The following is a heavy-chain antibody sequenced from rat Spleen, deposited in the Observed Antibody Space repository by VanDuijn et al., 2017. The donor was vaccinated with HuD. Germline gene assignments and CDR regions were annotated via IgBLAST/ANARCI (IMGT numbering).Heavy chain of an antibody. D-gene: IGHD1-11*01. CDR1: GFTFSNYG. CDR2: ISYDGSST. CDR3: TRGGFDY. Sequence: EVLLVESGGGLVQPGRSLKLSCVASGFTFSNYGMAWVRQAPTKGLEWVATISYDGSSTYYRDSVKGRFTISRDNAKSTLYLQMNSLRSEDTATYYCTRGGFDYWGQGVMVTVSS. V-gene: IGHV5-29*01. J-gene: IGHJ2*01.